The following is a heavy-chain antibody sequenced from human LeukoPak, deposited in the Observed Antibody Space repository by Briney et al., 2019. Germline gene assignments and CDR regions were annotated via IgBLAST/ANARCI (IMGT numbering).Heavy chain of an antibody. CDR3: ARVLYSSGWFDP. CDR2: IYYSGST. CDR1: GGSISSYF. J-gene: IGHJ5*02. Sequence: SVTLSLTCTVSGGSISSYFWSWIRQPPGKGLEWLGYIYYSGSTNYNPSLKSRVTISVDTSKNQFSLKLSSVTAADTAVYYCARVLYSSGWFDPWGQGTLVTVSS. D-gene: IGHD6-19*01. V-gene: IGHV4-59*01.